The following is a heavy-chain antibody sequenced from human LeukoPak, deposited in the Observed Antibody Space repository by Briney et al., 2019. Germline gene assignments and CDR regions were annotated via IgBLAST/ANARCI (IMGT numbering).Heavy chain of an antibody. D-gene: IGHD4-17*01. CDR3: ARSSRGTTVTQSHYYGMDV. V-gene: IGHV3-30*04. Sequence: GGSLRLSCAASGFTFSSYAMHWVRQAPGKGLEWVAVISYDGSNKYYADSVKGRFTISRDNSKNTLYLQINSLRAEDTAVYYCARSSRGTTVTQSHYYGMDVWGQGTTVTVSS. CDR2: ISYDGSNK. J-gene: IGHJ6*02. CDR1: GFTFSSYA.